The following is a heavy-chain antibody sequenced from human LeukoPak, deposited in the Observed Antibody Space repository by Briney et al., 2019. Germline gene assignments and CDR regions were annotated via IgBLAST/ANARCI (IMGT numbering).Heavy chain of an antibody. CDR2: INHSGST. CDR1: GGSFNGYY. D-gene: IGHD3-10*01. CDR3: ARGDTNYGSGSSFGHQYYYMDV. Sequence: SETLSLTCAVYGGSFNGYYWSWIRQPPGKGLEWIGEINHSGSTYYNPSLKSRVIISVDTSKKQFSLKVRSVTAADTAVYYCARGDTNYGSGSSFGHQYYYMDVWGKGTTVTVSS. V-gene: IGHV4-34*01. J-gene: IGHJ6*03.